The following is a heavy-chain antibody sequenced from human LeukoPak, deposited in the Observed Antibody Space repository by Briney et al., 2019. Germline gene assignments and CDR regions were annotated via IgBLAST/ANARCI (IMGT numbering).Heavy chain of an antibody. CDR1: GGSISSSSYY. D-gene: IGHD6-13*01. CDR3: ARAAAGLGY. V-gene: IGHV4-39*07. CDR2: IYYSGST. Sequence: SETLSLTCTVSGGSISSSSYYWGWIRQPPGKGLEWIGSIYYSGSTYYNPSLKSRVTISVDTSKNQFSLKLSSVTAADTAMYYCARAAAGLGYWGQGTLVTVSS. J-gene: IGHJ4*02.